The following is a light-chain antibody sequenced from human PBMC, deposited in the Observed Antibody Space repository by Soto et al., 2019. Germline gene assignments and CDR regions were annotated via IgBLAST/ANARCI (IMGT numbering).Light chain of an antibody. V-gene: IGLV1-44*01. J-gene: IGLJ1*01. CDR1: SANIGRRS. CDR2: NNN. CDR3: AAWADSHNGNYV. Sequence: QSVLTQPPSASGAPGQRVTISCSGISANIGRRSVNWYQHLPGAAPKHLIYNNNHRPSGGPDRFSASTTAPSAPLAISGLQSADEAEYYWAAWADSHNGNYVFGTGTKLTVL.